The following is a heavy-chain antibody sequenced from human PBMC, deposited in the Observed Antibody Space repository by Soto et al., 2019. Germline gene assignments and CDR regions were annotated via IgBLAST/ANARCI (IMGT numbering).Heavy chain of an antibody. Sequence: PGGSLRLSCAASGFTFSSYAMNWARQAPGKGLEWVSGISGSGGSTYYADSVKGRFTISRDNSKNTLYLQMSSLRAEDTAVYYCAKAFSWYDYWGQGTLVPVSS. D-gene: IGHD6-13*01. J-gene: IGHJ4*02. CDR1: GFTFSSYA. CDR2: ISGSGGST. CDR3: AKAFSWYDY. V-gene: IGHV3-23*01.